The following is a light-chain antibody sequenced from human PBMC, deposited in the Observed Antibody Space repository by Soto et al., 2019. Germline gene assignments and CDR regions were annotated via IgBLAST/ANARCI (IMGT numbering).Light chain of an antibody. J-gene: IGLJ1*01. Sequence: QSALTQPPSASGSPGQSVAISCTGTSSDVGATDYVSWYQQHSGKAPKLLLYEVNKPPSGVPDRFSGSKSGNTASLTVSALQADDEADYYCISHAGVSNVLGTGTKLTVL. V-gene: IGLV2-8*01. CDR1: SSDVGATDY. CDR3: ISHAGVSNV. CDR2: EVN.